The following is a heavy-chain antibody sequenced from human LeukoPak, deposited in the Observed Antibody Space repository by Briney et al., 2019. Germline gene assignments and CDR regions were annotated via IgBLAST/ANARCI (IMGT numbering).Heavy chain of an antibody. CDR2: IRPNSGGT. Sequence: ASVKVSCKASGYTFTGYYMYWVRQAPGQGLEWMGWIRPNSGGTNYTQKFQGRVTMTRDTSINTAYMELSRLTSDDTAVYFCARAGGNYYDSSGYYYAPVYWGQGTLVTVSS. J-gene: IGHJ4*02. V-gene: IGHV1-2*02. CDR1: GYTFTGYY. D-gene: IGHD3-22*01. CDR3: ARAGGNYYDSSGYYYAPVY.